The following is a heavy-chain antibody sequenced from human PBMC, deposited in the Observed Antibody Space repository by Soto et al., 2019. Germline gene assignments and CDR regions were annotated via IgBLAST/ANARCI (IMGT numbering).Heavy chain of an antibody. CDR1: GYTLTNHY. Sequence: GASVKVSCKTSGYTLTNHYLHWVRHAPGQGXEWLGLINPTAGSTNTPQKFQGRLTMTRDTSTSTVYMELSGLRSEDAAVYFCARDWGTGAYFGGDCHISLDYWGQGPLVTVSS. J-gene: IGHJ4*02. CDR3: ARDWGTGAYFGGDCHISLDY. V-gene: IGHV1-46*03. D-gene: IGHD2-21*02. CDR2: INPTAGST.